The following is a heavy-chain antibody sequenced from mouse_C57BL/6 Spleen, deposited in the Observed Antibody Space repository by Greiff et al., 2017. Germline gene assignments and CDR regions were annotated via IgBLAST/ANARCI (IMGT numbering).Heavy chain of an antibody. CDR3: ARKRADDAGGFAY. Sequence: QVQLKESGPGLVQPSQSLSITCTVSGFSLTSYGVHWVRQSPGKGLEWLGVIWSGGSTDYNAAFISRLSISKDNSKSQVFFKMNSLQADAAAIYYCARKRADDAGGFAYWGQGTLVTVSA. CDR2: IWSGGST. CDR1: GFSLTSYG. V-gene: IGHV2-2*01. J-gene: IGHJ3*01.